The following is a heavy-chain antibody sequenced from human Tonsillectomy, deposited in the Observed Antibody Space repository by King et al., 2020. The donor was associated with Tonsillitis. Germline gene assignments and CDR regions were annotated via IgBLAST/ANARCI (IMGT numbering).Heavy chain of an antibody. CDR1: GGSISSSNW. Sequence: VQLQESGPGLVKPSGTLSLTCAVSGGSISSSNWWSWVRQPPGKGLEGIGEIYHSGRTNYNPSLKSRVTISVDKSKNPCSLKLSSVTAADTAVYYCARGYSSGWATSPEIDYWGQGTLVTVSS. J-gene: IGHJ4*02. CDR3: ARGYSSGWATSPEIDY. V-gene: IGHV4-4*02. D-gene: IGHD6-19*01. CDR2: IYHSGRT.